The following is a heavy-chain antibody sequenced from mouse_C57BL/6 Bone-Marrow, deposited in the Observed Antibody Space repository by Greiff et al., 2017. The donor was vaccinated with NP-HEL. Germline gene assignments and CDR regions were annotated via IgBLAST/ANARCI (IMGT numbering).Heavy chain of an antibody. V-gene: IGHV1-26*01. D-gene: IGHD2-4*01. CDR3: ANDYDEGVDY. CDR2: INPNNGGT. Sequence: EVQLQQSGPELVKPGASVKISCKASGYTFTDYYMNWVKQSHGKSLEWIGDINPNNGGTSYNQKFKGKATLTVDKSSSTAYMELRSLTSEDSAVYYCANDYDEGVDYWGQGTSVTVSS. CDR1: GYTFTDYY. J-gene: IGHJ4*01.